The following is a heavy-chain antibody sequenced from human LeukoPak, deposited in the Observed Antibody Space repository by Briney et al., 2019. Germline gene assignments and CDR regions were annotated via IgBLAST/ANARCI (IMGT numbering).Heavy chain of an antibody. Sequence: SETLSLTCTVSDDSITMYYWTWIRQPPGKGLEWMGYVDHTGSTKFNPSLNGRVSISRDTSNNFFSLRLRSVTAADTAVYFCARGRVSSSTWYSTYYYFFYMDFWGKGTTVTVSS. CDR2: VDHTGST. D-gene: IGHD4-11*01. CDR1: DDSITMYY. CDR3: ARGRVSSSTWYSTYYYFFYMDF. V-gene: IGHV4-59*01. J-gene: IGHJ6*03.